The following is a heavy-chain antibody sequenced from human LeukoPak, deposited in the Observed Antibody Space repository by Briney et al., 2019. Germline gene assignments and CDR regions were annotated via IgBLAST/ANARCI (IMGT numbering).Heavy chain of an antibody. J-gene: IGHJ4*02. CDR1: GGSISSYH. CDR2: IYSSGST. Sequence: PSETLSLTCSVSGGSISSYHWSWIRQPAGKGLEWIGRIYSSGSTNYNPSLKSRVTISGDKSKNQLSLKLSSVTAADTAVYYCARDRVGAMDFDYWGQGTLVTVPS. V-gene: IGHV4-4*07. D-gene: IGHD1-26*01. CDR3: ARDRVGAMDFDY.